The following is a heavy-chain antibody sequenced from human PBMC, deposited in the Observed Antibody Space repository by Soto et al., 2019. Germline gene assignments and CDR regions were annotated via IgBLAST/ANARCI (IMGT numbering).Heavy chain of an antibody. Sequence: SETLSLTCTVPGGSISSYYWSWIRQPPGKGLEWIGYIYYSGSTNYNPSLKSRVTISVDTSKNQFSLKLSSATAADTTVYYCARGGSSGWYWFDPWGQRTLVTVSS. CDR1: GGSISSYY. D-gene: IGHD6-19*01. J-gene: IGHJ5*02. V-gene: IGHV4-59*01. CDR3: ARGGSSGWYWFDP. CDR2: IYYSGST.